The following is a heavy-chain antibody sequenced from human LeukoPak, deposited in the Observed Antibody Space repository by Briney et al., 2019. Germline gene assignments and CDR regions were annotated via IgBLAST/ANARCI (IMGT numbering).Heavy chain of an antibody. CDR1: GVSISQNY. CDR3: ATSIGSKNAFHV. J-gene: IGHJ3*01. V-gene: IGHV4-59*08. D-gene: IGHD4-11*01. Sequence: SETLSPTCTVSGVSISQNYWTWIRQSPGKGLEWIGFVSYIGGTRYNPSLKSRLSLSIDTSKNQFSLDLTSVTASDTAVYYCATSIGSKNAFHVWGRGTAVTVSS. CDR2: VSYIGGT.